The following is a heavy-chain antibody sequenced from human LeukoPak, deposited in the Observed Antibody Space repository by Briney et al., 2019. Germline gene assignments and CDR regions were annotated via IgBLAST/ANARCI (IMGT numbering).Heavy chain of an antibody. CDR3: ARDSSGYLDY. CDR1: GFTFSSYS. Sequence: VGSLRLSCAASGFTFSSYSMNWVRQAPGKGLEWVSYISSSSSTIYYADSVKGRFTISRDNAKNSLYLQMNSLRAEDTAVYYCARDSSGYLDYWGQGTLVTVSS. D-gene: IGHD3-22*01. J-gene: IGHJ4*02. CDR2: ISSSSSTI. V-gene: IGHV3-48*01.